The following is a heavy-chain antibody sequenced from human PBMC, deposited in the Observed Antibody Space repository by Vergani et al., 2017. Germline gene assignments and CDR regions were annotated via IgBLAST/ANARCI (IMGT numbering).Heavy chain of an antibody. J-gene: IGHJ3*02. D-gene: IGHD3-10*01. V-gene: IGHV1-69*04. Sequence: QVQLVQSGAEVKKPGSSVKVSCKASGGTFSSYAISWVRQAPGQGLEWMGRIIPILGIANYAQKFQGRVTMTTDTSTSTAYMELRSLRSDDTAVYHCARVATRGDRAFDIWGQGTMVTVSS. CDR3: ARVATRGDRAFDI. CDR2: IIPILGIA. CDR1: GGTFSSYA.